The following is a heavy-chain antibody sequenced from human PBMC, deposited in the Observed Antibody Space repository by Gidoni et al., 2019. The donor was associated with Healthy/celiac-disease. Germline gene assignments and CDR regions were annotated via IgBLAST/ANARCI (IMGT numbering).Heavy chain of an antibody. CDR3: ARDCKHCGGDRYPRFEL. D-gene: IGHD2-21*02. J-gene: IGHJ2*01. Sequence: GKGLEWVSSISSSSSYIYYADSVKGRFTISRDNAKNSLYLQMNSLRAEDTAVYYCARDCKHCGGDRYPRFELWGRGTLVTVSS. CDR2: ISSSSSYI. V-gene: IGHV3-21*01.